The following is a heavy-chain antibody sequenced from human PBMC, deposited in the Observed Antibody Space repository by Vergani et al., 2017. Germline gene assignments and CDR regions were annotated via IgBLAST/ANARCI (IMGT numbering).Heavy chain of an antibody. CDR3: ASSYCSSTSCYWYWFDP. V-gene: IGHV3-21*01. D-gene: IGHD2-2*01. Sequence: AASGFTFSSYSMNWVRQAPGKGLEWVSSISSSSSYIYYADSVKGRFTISRDNAKNSLYLQMNSLRAEDTAVYYCASSYCSSTSCYWYWFDPWGQGTLVTVSS. CDR1: GFTFSSYS. CDR2: ISSSSSYI. J-gene: IGHJ5*02.